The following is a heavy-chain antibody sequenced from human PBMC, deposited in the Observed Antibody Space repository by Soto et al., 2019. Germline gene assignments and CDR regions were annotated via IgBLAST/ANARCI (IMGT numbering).Heavy chain of an antibody. CDR2: IDWDDDK. V-gene: IGHV2-70*04. D-gene: IGHD2-15*01. Sequence: SGPTLVNPTQTLTLTCTFSGFSLSTSGMRVSWIRQPPGKALEWLARIDWDDDKFYNTSLKTRLTISKDSSKNQVVLTMTNMDPVDTATYYCARMFHCSGGTCQFDYRGQGALVTVSS. CDR1: GFSLSTSGMR. J-gene: IGHJ4*02. CDR3: ARMFHCSGGTCQFDY.